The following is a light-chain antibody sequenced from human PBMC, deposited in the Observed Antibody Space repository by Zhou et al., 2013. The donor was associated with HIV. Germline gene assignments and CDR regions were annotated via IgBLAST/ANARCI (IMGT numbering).Light chain of an antibody. J-gene: IGKJ4*01. V-gene: IGKV1-33*01. CDR2: AAS. CDR1: QSISNY. CDR3: QHYFDLPXLT. Sequence: DIQMTQSPSSLSASVGDRVTITCRASQSISNYLNWYQQKPGKAPKLLIYAASNLETGVPSRFSGSGSGADFTFTISSLQPEDIATYYCQHYFDLPXLTFGGGTKVEIK.